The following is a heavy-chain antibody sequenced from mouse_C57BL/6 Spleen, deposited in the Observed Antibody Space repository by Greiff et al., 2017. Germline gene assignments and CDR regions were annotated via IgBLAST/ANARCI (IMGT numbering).Heavy chain of an antibody. V-gene: IGHV1-69*01. D-gene: IGHD1-1*01. CDR3: ATTGSGSWFAY. CDR1: GYTFTSYW. CDR2: IDPSDSYT. Sequence: VQLQQPGAELVMPGASVKLSCKASGYTFTSYWMHWVKQRPGQGLEWIGEIDPSDSYTNYNQKFKGKSTLTVDKSSSTAYMQLSSLTSEDSAVYYCATTGSGSWFAYWGQGTLVTVSA. J-gene: IGHJ3*01.